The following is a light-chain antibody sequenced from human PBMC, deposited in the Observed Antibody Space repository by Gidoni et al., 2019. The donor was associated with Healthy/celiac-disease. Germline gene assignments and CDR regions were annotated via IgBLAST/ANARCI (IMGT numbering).Light chain of an antibody. CDR1: QRVSRSY. V-gene: IGKV3-20*01. CDR3: QQYGSSPPYT. Sequence: EIVLTQSPGTLSLSPGERATLSCRASQRVSRSYLAWYQQKPGQAPRLLIYGESSRDTGIPDRCRGSGSGTDFTLTISRLEPEDFAVYYCQQYGSSPPYTFGQGTKLEIK. CDR2: GES. J-gene: IGKJ2*01.